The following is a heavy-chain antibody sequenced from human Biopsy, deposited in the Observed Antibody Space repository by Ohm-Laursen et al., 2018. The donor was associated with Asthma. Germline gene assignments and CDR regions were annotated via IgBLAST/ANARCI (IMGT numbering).Heavy chain of an antibody. V-gene: IGHV1-69*13. Sequence: SVKVSCKSSGGSFSNFAFSWVRQAPGHGLEWMGTILTKFDITSYAEKFQGRVTITADESTSTAYMEVTSLRSEDTAIYYCARCQVGYSSGWSLLLKKIYYSGMDVWGQGTAVTVSS. CDR3: ARCQVGYSSGWSLLLKKIYYSGMDV. D-gene: IGHD6-19*01. CDR1: GGSFSNFA. CDR2: ILTKFDIT. J-gene: IGHJ6*02.